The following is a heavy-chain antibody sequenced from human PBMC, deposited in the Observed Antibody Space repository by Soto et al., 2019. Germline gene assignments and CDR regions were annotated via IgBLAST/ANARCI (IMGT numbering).Heavy chain of an antibody. CDR1: RYTFTSYG. J-gene: IGHJ3*02. Sequence: ASVKVSCKASRYTFTSYGISWVRQAPGQGLERMGWISAYNGNTNYAQKLQGRVTMTTDTSTSTAYMELRSLRSDDTAVYYCARDSSGRGAFDIWGQGTMVTVSS. D-gene: IGHD3-22*01. CDR2: ISAYNGNT. V-gene: IGHV1-18*01. CDR3: ARDSSGRGAFDI.